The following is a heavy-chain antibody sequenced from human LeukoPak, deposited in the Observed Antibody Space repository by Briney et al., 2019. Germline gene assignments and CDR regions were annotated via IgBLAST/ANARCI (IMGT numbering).Heavy chain of an antibody. CDR3: ARSPKRGYDIVLIRDGMDV. Sequence: ASVKVSCKAPGYTFTSYDINWVRQATGQGLEWMGWMNPNSGNTGYAQKFQGRVTMTRNTSISTAYMELSSLRSEDTAVYYCARSPKRGYDIVLIRDGMDVWGQGTTVTVSS. D-gene: IGHD2-8*02. J-gene: IGHJ6*02. V-gene: IGHV1-8*01. CDR2: MNPNSGNT. CDR1: GYTFTSYD.